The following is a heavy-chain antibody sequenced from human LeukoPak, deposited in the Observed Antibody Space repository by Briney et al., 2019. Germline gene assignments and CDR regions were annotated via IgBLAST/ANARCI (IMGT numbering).Heavy chain of an antibody. Sequence: SETLSLTCTVSGDSISSSSHYWDWIRQPPGKGLEWIGTIYYSGSTYYNPSLKSRVTISVDTSKNQFSLKLSSVTAADTAVYYCARLLGGYYYYMDVWGKGTTVTVSS. J-gene: IGHJ6*03. CDR3: ARLLGGYYYYMDV. D-gene: IGHD2-15*01. CDR1: GDSISSSSHY. V-gene: IGHV4-39*01. CDR2: IYYSGST.